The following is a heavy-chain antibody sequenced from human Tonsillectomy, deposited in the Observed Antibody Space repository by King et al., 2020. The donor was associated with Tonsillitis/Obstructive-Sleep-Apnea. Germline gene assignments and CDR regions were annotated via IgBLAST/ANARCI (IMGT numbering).Heavy chain of an antibody. CDR3: AGRSCSSTRCYEGSIDY. CDR1: GGSISSGGYS. D-gene: IGHD2-2*01. CDR2: IYHSGST. J-gene: IGHJ4*02. V-gene: IGHV4-30-2*01. Sequence: QLQESGSGLVKPSQTLSLTCAVSGGSISSGGYSWSWIRQPPGKGLEWIGYIYHSGSTYYNPSLKSRVTISVDRSKNQFSLKLSSVTAADTAVYYCAGRSCSSTRCYEGSIDYWGQGTLVTVSS.